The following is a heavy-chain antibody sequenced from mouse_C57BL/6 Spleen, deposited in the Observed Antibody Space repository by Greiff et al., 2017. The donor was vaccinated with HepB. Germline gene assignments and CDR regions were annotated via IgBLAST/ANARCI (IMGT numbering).Heavy chain of an antibody. Sequence: EVHLVESGGGLVKPGGSLKLSCAASGFTFSSYAMSWVRQTPEKRLEWVATISDGGSYTYYPDNVKGRFTISRDNAKNNLYLQMSHLKSEDTAMYYCATEPHNWYFDVWGTGTTVTVSS. CDR3: ATEPHNWYFDV. CDR2: ISDGGSYT. V-gene: IGHV5-4*01. J-gene: IGHJ1*03. CDR1: GFTFSSYA.